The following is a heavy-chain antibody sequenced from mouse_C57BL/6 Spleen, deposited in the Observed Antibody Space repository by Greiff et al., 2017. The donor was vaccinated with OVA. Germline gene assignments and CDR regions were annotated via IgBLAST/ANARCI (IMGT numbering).Heavy chain of an antibody. V-gene: IGHV5-17*01. J-gene: IGHJ1*03. CDR2: ISSGSSTI. D-gene: IGHD2-5*01. CDR1: GFTFSDYG. CDR3: ASPLYYSNYGGYFDV. Sequence: EVKLMESGGGLVKPGGSLKLSCAASGFTFSDYGMHWVRQAPEKGLEWVAYISSGSSTIYYADTVKGRFTISRDNAKNTLFLQMTSLRSEDTAMYYCASPLYYSNYGGYFDVWGTGTTVTVSS.